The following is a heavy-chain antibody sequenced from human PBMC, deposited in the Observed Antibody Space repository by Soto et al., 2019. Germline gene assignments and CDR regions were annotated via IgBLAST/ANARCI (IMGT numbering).Heavy chain of an antibody. CDR3: ARERTGTTSMDV. CDR2: INPNSGNT. J-gene: IGHJ6*02. CDR1: GYTFISYD. D-gene: IGHD1-1*01. V-gene: IGHV1-8*01. Sequence: QVQLVQSGAEVKKPGASVKVSCKASGYTFISYDINWVRQATGQGLEWMGWINPNSGNTGYAQKFQGRVTMTRNTSISTAYMELRSLRSEDTAVYYCARERTGTTSMDVWGQGTTVTVSS.